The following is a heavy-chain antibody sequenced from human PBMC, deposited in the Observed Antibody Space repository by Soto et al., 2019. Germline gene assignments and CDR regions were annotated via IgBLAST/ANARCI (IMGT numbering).Heavy chain of an antibody. CDR2: ISNTGKSP. V-gene: IGHV3-23*04. CDR3: AGDRGGDSERPFDY. Sequence: DVQLVDSGGGLVQPGGSLRLSCAASGFTFGLHAMSWVRQAPGKGLEWVSTISNTGKSPFYADSVKGRFTITRDNSKNMMFLQLNSLRAADTAFYYCAGDRGGDSERPFDYWGQGTLVTVSS. D-gene: IGHD2-21*02. CDR1: GFTFGLHA. J-gene: IGHJ4*02.